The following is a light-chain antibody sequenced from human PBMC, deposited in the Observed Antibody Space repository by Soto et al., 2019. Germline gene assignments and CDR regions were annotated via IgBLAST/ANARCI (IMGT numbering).Light chain of an antibody. Sequence: EIVLTQSPATLSFSPGERATLSCRASQSVSSYLAWYQQKPGQAPRLLIYDASNRATGIPARFSGSGSGTDFTLTISSLEPEDFAVYYCQQRSNWPMYTFGQGTKVDI. CDR2: DAS. V-gene: IGKV3-11*01. CDR1: QSVSSY. J-gene: IGKJ2*01. CDR3: QQRSNWPMYT.